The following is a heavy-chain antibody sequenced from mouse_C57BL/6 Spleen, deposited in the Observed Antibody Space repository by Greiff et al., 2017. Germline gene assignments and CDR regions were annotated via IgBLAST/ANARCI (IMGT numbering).Heavy chain of an antibody. V-gene: IGHV1-55*01. Sequence: QVQLQQPGAELVKPGASVKMSCKASGYTFTSYWMTWVKQRPGQGLEWIGDIYPGSGSTNYNEKFKSKATLTVDTSSSPAYMQLSSLTSEDSAVXCCARSQAGYFDYWGQGTTRTVSS. CDR2: IYPGSGST. D-gene: IGHD3-2*02. CDR1: GYTFTSYW. J-gene: IGHJ2*01. CDR3: ARSQAGYFDY.